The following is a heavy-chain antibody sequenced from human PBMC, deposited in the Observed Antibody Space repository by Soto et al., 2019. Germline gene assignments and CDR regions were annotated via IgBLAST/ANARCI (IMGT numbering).Heavy chain of an antibody. V-gene: IGHV4-34*01. CDR3: GRSGSSDWQVALDI. CDR2: IKHSGSS. CDR1: AGSFSHYY. J-gene: IGHJ3*02. Sequence: PSETLSLTCAVYAGSFSHYYWNWIRQSPGKGLEWIGKIKHSGSSNYNPSLRSRVSISVDMSKNQFSLRLTSVTAADTAVYYCGRSGSSDWQVALDIWGQGTMVTVSS. D-gene: IGHD6-19*01.